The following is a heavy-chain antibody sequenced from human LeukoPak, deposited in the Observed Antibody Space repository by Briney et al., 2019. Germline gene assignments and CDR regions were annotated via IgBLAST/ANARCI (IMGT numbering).Heavy chain of an antibody. D-gene: IGHD1-7*01. CDR3: ARVGLPHYPMDY. Sequence: PGGSLRLSCAASGFTFSSHSMNWVRQAPGKGLEWLSYITSSSNLIYYADSVKGRFTTSRDNAKNSVYLQMNSLRAEDTAVYYCARVGLPHYPMDYWGRGTLLTVSS. CDR1: GFTFSSHS. V-gene: IGHV3-48*01. CDR2: ITSSSNLI. J-gene: IGHJ4*02.